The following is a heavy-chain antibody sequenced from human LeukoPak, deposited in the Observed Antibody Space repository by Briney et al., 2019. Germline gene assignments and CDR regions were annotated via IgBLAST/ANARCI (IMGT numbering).Heavy chain of an antibody. J-gene: IGHJ4*02. V-gene: IGHV3-48*03. CDR1: GFPFSSSE. D-gene: IGHD3-22*01. CDR3: ASGVMYYDSSGRNY. Sequence: GGSLRLSCAAPGFPFSSSEMNWVRQAPGKGLGWVSYISNDGNTIYYADSVKGRFTISRDNAKNSGYLQMNSLRAEDTAVYYCASGVMYYDSSGRNYWGQGTLVTVSS. CDR2: ISNDGNTI.